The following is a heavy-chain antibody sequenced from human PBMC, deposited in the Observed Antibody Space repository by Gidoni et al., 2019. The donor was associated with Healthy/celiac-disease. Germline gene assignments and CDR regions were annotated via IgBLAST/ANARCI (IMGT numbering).Heavy chain of an antibody. V-gene: IGHV1-8*01. CDR3: ARRAGAAGMVTFDY. CDR1: GYTLPSYD. D-gene: IGHD6-13*01. Sequence: AAVKKPGPSVKVPCKASGYTLPSYDINWVRQATGQGLEWMGWMNPNSGNTGYAQKVQGRVTMTRNTSISTAYMELRSMRSEDTAVYDWARRAGAAGMVTFDYWGQGTLVTVSS. CDR2: MNPNSGNT. J-gene: IGHJ4*02.